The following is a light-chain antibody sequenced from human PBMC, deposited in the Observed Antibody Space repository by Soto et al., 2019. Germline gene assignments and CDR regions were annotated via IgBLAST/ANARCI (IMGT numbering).Light chain of an antibody. V-gene: IGLV2-14*01. J-gene: IGLJ1*01. Sequence: QSVLTQPASVSGSPGQSITISCTGTSSDAGGYNYVSWYQQHPGKAPKLMIYEVTNRPSGVSNRFSGSQSGNTASLTISGLQAEDEADYYCSSYTSSNTQVFGTGTKVTVL. CDR3: SSYTSSNTQV. CDR2: EVT. CDR1: SSDAGGYNY.